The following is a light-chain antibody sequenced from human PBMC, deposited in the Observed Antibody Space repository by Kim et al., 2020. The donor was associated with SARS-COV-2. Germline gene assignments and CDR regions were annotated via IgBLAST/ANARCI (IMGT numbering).Light chain of an antibody. CDR2: LNSDGSH. Sequence: SVKLPGTLSSGHSSYAIAWHQQQPEKGPRYLMKLNSDGSHSKGDGIPDRFSGSSSGAERYLTISSLQSEDEADYYCQTWGTGIHVFGGGTQLTVL. V-gene: IGLV4-69*01. CDR3: QTWGTGIHV. CDR1: SGHSSYA. J-gene: IGLJ3*02.